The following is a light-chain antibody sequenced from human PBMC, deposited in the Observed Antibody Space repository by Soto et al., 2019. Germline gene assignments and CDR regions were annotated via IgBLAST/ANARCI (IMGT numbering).Light chain of an antibody. Sequence: DIVMTQSPDSLPVSLGERATINCKSSQSVSSSYLAWYQQKPGQAPRLLIYGASSRATGIPDRFSGSGSGTDFTLTISRLEPEDFAVYYCQQYSSSPTWTFGQGTKVDIK. CDR2: GAS. CDR3: QQYSSSPTWT. CDR1: QSVSSSY. J-gene: IGKJ1*01. V-gene: IGKV3-20*01.